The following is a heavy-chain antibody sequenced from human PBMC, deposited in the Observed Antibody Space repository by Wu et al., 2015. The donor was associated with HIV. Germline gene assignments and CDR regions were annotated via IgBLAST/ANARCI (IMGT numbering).Heavy chain of an antibody. CDR3: ARESIAVLVSNYYGMDV. V-gene: IGHV1-8*01. CDR2: MNPNSGNT. CDR1: GYTFTSYD. J-gene: IGHJ6*02. Sequence: QVQLVQSGAEVKKPGASVKVSCKASGYTFTSYDINWVRQATGQGLEWMGWMNPNSGNTGYAQKFQGRVTMTRNTSISTAYMELSSLRSEDTAVYYCARESIAVLVSNYYGMDVWGQGTTVTVSS. D-gene: IGHD6-19*01.